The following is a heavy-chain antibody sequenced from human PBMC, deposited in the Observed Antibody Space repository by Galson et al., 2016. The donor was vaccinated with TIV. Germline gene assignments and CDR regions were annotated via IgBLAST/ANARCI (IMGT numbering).Heavy chain of an antibody. CDR1: GDSISTVYY. CDR2: VYHSGTT. Sequence: ETLSLTCDVSGDSISTVYYWGWIRQPPGRALEWIGSVYHSGTTYYSSSLKSRATILVDTSRSKFSLKLNSVTAAGTAVYYCVRHRRMGTRVYSFDFWGQGTKVAVSS. V-gene: IGHV4-38-2*01. J-gene: IGHJ3*01. CDR3: VRHRRMGTRVYSFDF. D-gene: IGHD5-24*01.